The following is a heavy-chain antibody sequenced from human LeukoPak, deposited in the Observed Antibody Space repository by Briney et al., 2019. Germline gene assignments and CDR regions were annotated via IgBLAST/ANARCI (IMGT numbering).Heavy chain of an antibody. V-gene: IGHV3-9*01. J-gene: IGHJ3*02. CDR2: INWRSSSM. CDR1: GYTFDDYA. CDR3: ARGIAVANDAFDI. Sequence: PGGSLRLSCAVSGYTFDDYAMFWVRQAPGKGLEWVSGINWRSSSMGYADSVKGRFTISRDNAKKSLYLQMNSLRAEDTALYYCARGIAVANDAFDIWGQGTMVTVSS. D-gene: IGHD6-19*01.